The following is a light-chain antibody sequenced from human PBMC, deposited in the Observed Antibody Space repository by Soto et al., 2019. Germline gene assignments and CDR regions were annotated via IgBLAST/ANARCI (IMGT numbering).Light chain of an antibody. CDR2: DAS. CDR1: QSVSSY. V-gene: IGKV3-11*01. CDR3: QPRSNWPPYT. Sequence: EIVLTQSPATLSLSPGERATLSCRASQSVSSYVAWYQQKPGQAPRLLIYDASNRATGIPARFSGSGSGTDFALTTGSLVSEDFAVYYCQPRSNWPPYTFGQGPKLEIK. J-gene: IGKJ2*01.